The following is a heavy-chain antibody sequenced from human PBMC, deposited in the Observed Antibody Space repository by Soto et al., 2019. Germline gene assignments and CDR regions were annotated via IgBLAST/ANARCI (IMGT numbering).Heavy chain of an antibody. Sequence: ASVKVSCKASRYAFTSYGRSWVRQAPGQRHEWKRWISAYNSNTNYAQKLQGRVTMTTDTSTSTAYMELRSLRSDDTAVYYCARGGLGYCSSTSCYGDYYYYYMDVWGKGTTVTVSS. CDR1: RYAFTSYG. CDR3: ARGGLGYCSSTSCYGDYYYYYMDV. V-gene: IGHV1-18*01. D-gene: IGHD2-2*01. J-gene: IGHJ6*03. CDR2: ISAYNSNT.